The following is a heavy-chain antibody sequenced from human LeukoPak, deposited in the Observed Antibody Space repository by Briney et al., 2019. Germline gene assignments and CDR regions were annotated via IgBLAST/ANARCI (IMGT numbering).Heavy chain of an antibody. CDR2: INPNSGGT. Sequence: ASVKVSCKASGYTFTGYYMHWVRQAPGQGLEWMGRINPNSGGTNYAQKFQGRVTMTRETSISTAYMELSRLRSDDTAVYYCARVRECSSGWRFDYWGQGTLVTVSS. D-gene: IGHD6-19*01. CDR1: GYTFTGYY. V-gene: IGHV1-2*06. CDR3: ARVRECSSGWRFDY. J-gene: IGHJ4*02.